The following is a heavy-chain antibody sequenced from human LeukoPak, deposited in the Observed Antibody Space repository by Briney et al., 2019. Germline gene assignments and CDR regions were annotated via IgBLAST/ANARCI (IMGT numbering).Heavy chain of an antibody. D-gene: IGHD2-2*01. Sequence: SETLSLTCTVSGSSISSSRYYWGWIRHPPGKGLEWIGSIYYTGSTYYNPSLKTRVTISVDTSKNQFSPKLSPATAADTAVYYCARGRTLDIVVAKSDFDYWGQGTLVTVSS. CDR3: ARGRTLDIVVAKSDFDY. CDR2: IYYTGST. J-gene: IGHJ4*02. V-gene: IGHV4-39*01. CDR1: GSSISSSRYY.